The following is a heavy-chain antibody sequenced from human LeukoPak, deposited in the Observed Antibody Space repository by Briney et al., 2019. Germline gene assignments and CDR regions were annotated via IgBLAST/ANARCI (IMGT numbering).Heavy chain of an antibody. J-gene: IGHJ6*03. CDR2: FYYSGST. V-gene: IGHV4-59*01. CDR1: GGSISSYH. Sequence: SETLSLTCTVSGGSISSYHWSWIRQTPGKGLGWIGLFYYSGSTNYNPSLKSRVTISIDTSKNQFSLKLSSVTAADTAVYYCARAPYGSATNNYYMDVWGKGTTVTVSS. D-gene: IGHD3-10*01. CDR3: ARAPYGSATNNYYMDV.